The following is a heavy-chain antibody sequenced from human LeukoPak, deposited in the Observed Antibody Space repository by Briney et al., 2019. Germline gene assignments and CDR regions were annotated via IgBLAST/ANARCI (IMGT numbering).Heavy chain of an antibody. CDR2: IYTSGST. CDR3: ARDGFYCSGGSCYSYYYYGMDV. Sequence: SETLSLTCTVSGGSISSYYWSWIRQPAGKGLEWIGRIYTSGSTNYNPSHKSRVTMSVDTSKNQFSLKLSSVTAADTAVYYCARDGFYCSGGSCYSYYYYGMDVWGQGTTVTVSS. CDR1: GGSISSYY. J-gene: IGHJ6*02. D-gene: IGHD2-15*01. V-gene: IGHV4-4*07.